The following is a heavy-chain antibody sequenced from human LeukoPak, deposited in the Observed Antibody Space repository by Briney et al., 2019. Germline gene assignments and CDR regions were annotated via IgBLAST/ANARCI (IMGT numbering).Heavy chain of an antibody. V-gene: IGHV4-59*02. CDR3: ARWGYFDTNNYFVVDY. J-gene: IGHJ4*02. CDR2: VHYSGTT. D-gene: IGHD3-22*01. CDR1: GDSVSNHY. Sequence: SETLSLTCTVSGDSVSNHYWTWFRQPPGKGLESIGFVHYSGTTNYHPSLESRLTISIGTAKKEVSLRLTSVTVADTAVYYCARWGYFDTNNYFVVDYWGQGTLVTVSS.